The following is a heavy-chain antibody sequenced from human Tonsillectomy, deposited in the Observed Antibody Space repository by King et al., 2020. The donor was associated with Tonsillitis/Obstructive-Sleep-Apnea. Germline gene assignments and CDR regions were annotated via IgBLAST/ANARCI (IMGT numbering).Heavy chain of an antibody. V-gene: IGHV4-39*01. D-gene: IGHD3-22*01. Sequence: QLQASGPGLVPPSEPLSLTCPVSGGSISSSRYYWGWIRQPPGKGLEWIGRIYYSGSTYYNPSLQSRVTISVDTSKNQFSLTLRSVTAADTAVSYCARHLPSSGYYYVHAFDIWGQGTMVTVSS. CDR1: GGSISSSRYY. CDR3: ARHLPSSGYYYVHAFDI. J-gene: IGHJ3*02. CDR2: IYYSGST.